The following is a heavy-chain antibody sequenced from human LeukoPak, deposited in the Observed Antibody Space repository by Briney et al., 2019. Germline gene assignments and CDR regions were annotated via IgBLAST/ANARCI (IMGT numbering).Heavy chain of an antibody. CDR1: GFTFSSYS. Sequence: GGSLRLSCAASGFTFSSYSMNWVRQAPGKGLEWVSCISSSSSTIYYADSVKGRFTISRDNARNSLYLQMNSLRAEDTAVYYCARADIVVVPAARGGDWGQGTLVTVSS. J-gene: IGHJ4*02. CDR3: ARADIVVVPAARGGD. V-gene: IGHV3-48*01. CDR2: ISSSSSTI. D-gene: IGHD2-2*01.